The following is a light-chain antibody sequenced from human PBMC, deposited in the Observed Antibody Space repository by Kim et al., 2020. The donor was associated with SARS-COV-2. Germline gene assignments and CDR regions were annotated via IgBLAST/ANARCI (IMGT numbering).Light chain of an antibody. V-gene: IGKV1-5*03. CDR3: QQYNSYAYT. CDR2: KAS. CDR1: QSISSW. J-gene: IGKJ2*01. Sequence: SALGGDRVTITCRASQSISSWVAWYQQKPGKAPKLLIYKASSLESGVPTRFSGSRSGTEFTLTISSLQPDDFATYYCQQYNSYAYTFGQGTKLEI.